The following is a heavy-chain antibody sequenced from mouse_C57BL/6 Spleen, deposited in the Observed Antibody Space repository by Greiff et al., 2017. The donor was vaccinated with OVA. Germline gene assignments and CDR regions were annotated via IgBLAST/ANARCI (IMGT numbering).Heavy chain of an antibody. V-gene: IGHV1-50*01. CDR3: ARWGLGSYYFDD. D-gene: IGHD4-1*01. Sequence: QVHVKQPGAELVKPGASVKLSCKASGYTFTSYWMQWVKQRPGQGLEWIGEIDPSDSYTNYNQKFKGKATLTVDTSSSTAYMQLSSLTSEDSAVYYCARWGLGSYYFDDWGQGTTLTVSS. J-gene: IGHJ2*01. CDR2: IDPSDSYT. CDR1: GYTFTSYW.